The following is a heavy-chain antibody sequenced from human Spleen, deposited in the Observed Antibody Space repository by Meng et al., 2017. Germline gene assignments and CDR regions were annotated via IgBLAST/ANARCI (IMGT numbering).Heavy chain of an antibody. D-gene: IGHD6-13*01. CDR3: ARVRYSSSWYGLQH. CDR1: GFTFSSYG. J-gene: IGHJ1*01. CDR2: IWYDGSNK. V-gene: IGHV3-33*01. Sequence: GESLKISCAASGFTFSSYGMHWVRQAPGKGLEWVAVIWYDGSNKYYADSVKGRFTISRDNSKNTLYLQMNNLRAEDTAVYYCARVRYSSSWYGLQHWGQGTLVTVSS.